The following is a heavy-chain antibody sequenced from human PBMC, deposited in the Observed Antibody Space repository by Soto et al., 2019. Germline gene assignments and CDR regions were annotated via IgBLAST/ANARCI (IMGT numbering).Heavy chain of an antibody. J-gene: IGHJ4*02. Sequence: QVHLVESGRGVVQPGRSLRLSCAASGFTFSSYAMHWVRQAPGKGLEWVAVISYDGSNKYYADSVKGRFTISRDNSRNTLYLQMNSLRAEDTAVYYCATFIGGSRSSVDYWGQGTLVTVSS. V-gene: IGHV3-30-3*01. CDR2: ISYDGSNK. D-gene: IGHD2-2*01. CDR3: ATFIGGSRSSVDY. CDR1: GFTFSSYA.